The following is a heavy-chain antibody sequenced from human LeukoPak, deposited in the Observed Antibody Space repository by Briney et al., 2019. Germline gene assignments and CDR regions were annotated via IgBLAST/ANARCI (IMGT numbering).Heavy chain of an antibody. CDR1: GFNFRAYW. V-gene: IGHV3-7*03. CDR3: ARAGDCTNGICYTADFDY. CDR2: IHQHGSKE. Sequence: GGSLRLSCTTSGFNFRAYWMAWVRQAPGKGLEWVANIHQHGSKENYVDSVKGRFTISRDNSKNTLYLQMNSLRAEDTAVYYCARAGDCTNGICYTADFDYWGQGTLVTVSS. D-gene: IGHD2-8*01. J-gene: IGHJ4*02.